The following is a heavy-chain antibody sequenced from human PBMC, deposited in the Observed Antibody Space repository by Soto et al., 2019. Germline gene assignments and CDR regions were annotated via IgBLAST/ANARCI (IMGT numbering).Heavy chain of an antibody. CDR1: GVSISDTSYY. J-gene: IGHJ4*02. CDR2: IYYSGNT. CDR3: ARHGSF. Sequence: SETLSLTCTVSGVSISDTSYYWGWIRQPPGKRLEWIGSIYYSGNTYYNPSLKSRLTISVDSSKNQFSLNMTSVTAADTAVYYCARHGSFWVQVTMVTVSS. D-gene: IGHD3-16*01. V-gene: IGHV4-39*01.